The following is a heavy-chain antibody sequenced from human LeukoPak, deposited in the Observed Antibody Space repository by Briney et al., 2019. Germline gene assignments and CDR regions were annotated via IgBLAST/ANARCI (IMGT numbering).Heavy chain of an antibody. D-gene: IGHD4-11*01. CDR1: GYPFTSYY. V-gene: IGHV1-46*01. CDR3: ARATLSTLGDDY. Sequence: ASVKVCCKASGYPFTSYYMHWVRQAPGQGLEWMGIINPSDGSTNYAQKFQGRVTMTRGTSTSTVYMELSSLRSEDTAVYYCARATLSTLGDDYWGQGTLVTVSS. CDR2: INPSDGST. J-gene: IGHJ4*02.